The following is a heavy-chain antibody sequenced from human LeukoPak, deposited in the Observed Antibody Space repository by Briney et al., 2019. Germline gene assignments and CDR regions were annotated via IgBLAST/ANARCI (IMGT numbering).Heavy chain of an antibody. Sequence: ASVKVSCKASGYTFTTYPMNWVRQAPGQGLEWMGWINTNTGNPTYAQGFTGRFVFSLDTSVSTAYLQISSLKAEDTAVYYCARSNPGAPLDYWGQGTLVPVSS. D-gene: IGHD1-26*01. CDR3: ARSNPGAPLDY. CDR1: GYTFTTYP. J-gene: IGHJ4*02. V-gene: IGHV7-4-1*02. CDR2: INTNTGNP.